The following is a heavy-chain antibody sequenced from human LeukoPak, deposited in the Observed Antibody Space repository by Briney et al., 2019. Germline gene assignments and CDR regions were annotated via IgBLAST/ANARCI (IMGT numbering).Heavy chain of an antibody. CDR1: GGSFSGYY. V-gene: IGHV4-34*01. CDR2: INHSGST. CDR3: ARGMAAAYDYNWFDP. J-gene: IGHJ5*02. Sequence: SGTLSLTCAVYGGSFSGYYWSWIRQPPGKGLEWIGEINHSGSTNYNPSLKSRVTISVDTSKNQFSLKLSSVTAADTAVYFCARGMAAAYDYNWFDPWGQGILVTVSS. D-gene: IGHD5-12*01.